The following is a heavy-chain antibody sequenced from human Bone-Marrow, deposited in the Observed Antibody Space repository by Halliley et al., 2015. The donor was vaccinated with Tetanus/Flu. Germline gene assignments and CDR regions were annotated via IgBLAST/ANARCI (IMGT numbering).Heavy chain of an antibody. D-gene: IGHD6-25*01. CDR3: AGGPEGNYYGMDV. V-gene: IGHV6-1*01. Sequence: LGRTYYRSQWNNDYAASVKSRMTINPDTSKNQFSLQLKSVTPEDTAVYYCAGGPEGNYYGMDVWGQGTTVTVSS. CDR2: TYYRSQWNN. J-gene: IGHJ6*02.